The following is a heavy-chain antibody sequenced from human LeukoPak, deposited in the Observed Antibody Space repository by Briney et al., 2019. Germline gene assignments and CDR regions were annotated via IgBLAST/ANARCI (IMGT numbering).Heavy chain of an antibody. V-gene: IGHV6-1*01. CDR3: ARDGGYYDSSGYYYPSYYGMDV. D-gene: IGHD3-22*01. CDR1: GDSVSSNSAA. J-gene: IGHJ6*02. CDR2: TYYRSKWYN. Sequence: SQTLSLTCAISGDSVSSNSAAWNWIRQSPSRGLEWLGRTYYRSKWYNDYAVSVKSRITINPDTSNNQFSLQLNSVTPEDTAVYYCARDGGYYDSSGYYYPSYYGMDVWGQGTTVTVSS.